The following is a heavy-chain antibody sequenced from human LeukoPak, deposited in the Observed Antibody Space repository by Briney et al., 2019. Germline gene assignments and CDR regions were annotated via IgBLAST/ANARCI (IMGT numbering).Heavy chain of an antibody. D-gene: IGHD6-13*01. CDR2: IKYDGDEE. Sequence: GGSVRLSCAASGFTFSDYWMSWMRQAPGKGLEWVANIKYDGDEEYYVDSVKGRFTISRDNAKNSLYLQLNSLRVEDTAVYYCKSGGAAPGSFDNWGQGTLVTVSP. CDR1: GFTFSDYW. J-gene: IGHJ4*02. CDR3: KSGGAAPGSFDN. V-gene: IGHV3-7*01.